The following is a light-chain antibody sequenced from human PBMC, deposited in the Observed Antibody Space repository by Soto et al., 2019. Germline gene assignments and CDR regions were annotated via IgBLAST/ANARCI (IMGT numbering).Light chain of an antibody. CDR3: SSYRSSNTLL. CDR2: EVS. V-gene: IGLV2-14*01. J-gene: IGLJ2*01. CDR1: SSDVGDYDY. Sequence: QSVPTQPASVSGSPGQSITISCTGTSSDVGDYDYVSWYQQYAGKAPKMMIYEVSNRPSGVSNRFSGSKSGNTASLTISGLQAEDEADYYCSSYRSSNTLLFGGGTKVTVL.